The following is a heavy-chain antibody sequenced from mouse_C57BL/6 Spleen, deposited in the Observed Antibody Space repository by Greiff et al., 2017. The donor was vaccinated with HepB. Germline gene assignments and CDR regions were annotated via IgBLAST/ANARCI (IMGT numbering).Heavy chain of an antibody. J-gene: IGHJ2*01. V-gene: IGHV5-16*01. CDR1: GFTFSDYY. Sequence: EVQLVESEGGLVQPGRSMKLSCTASGFTFSDYYMAWVRQVPEKGLEWVANINYDGSSTYYLDSLKSRFIISRDNAKNILYLQMSSLKSEDTATYYCAREGDRQLRRLDYWGQGTTLTVSS. CDR3: AREGDRQLRRLDY. D-gene: IGHD3-2*02. CDR2: INYDGSST.